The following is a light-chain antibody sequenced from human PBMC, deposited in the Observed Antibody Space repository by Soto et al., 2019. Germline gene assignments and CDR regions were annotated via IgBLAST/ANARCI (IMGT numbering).Light chain of an antibody. CDR2: GAS. J-gene: IGKJ4*01. Sequence: EIVLTQSPGSLSVSPGERVTVSSRSSQSISINLAWYQHKPGQAPRLLIHGASTRATGVPARISGSGSGTDFTLTISSLEPEDFAVYYCQQRSNWLLTFGGGTKVDIK. CDR3: QQRSNWLLT. CDR1: QSISIN. V-gene: IGKV3D-11*03.